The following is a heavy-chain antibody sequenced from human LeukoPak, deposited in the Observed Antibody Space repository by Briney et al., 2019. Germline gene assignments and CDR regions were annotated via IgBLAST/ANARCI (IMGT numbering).Heavy chain of an antibody. D-gene: IGHD5-12*01. CDR1: GYSLTGYW. Sequence: GESLNISGKGSGYSLTGYWIAWSGKIPGKGLNGMGIIYPGDSDTRYSPSFQGQVTISADKSISTAYLQWSSLKASDTAMYYCARHTSGYDYYYYMDVWGKGTTVTVSS. V-gene: IGHV5-51*01. CDR3: ARHTSGYDYYYYMDV. J-gene: IGHJ6*03. CDR2: IYPGDSDT.